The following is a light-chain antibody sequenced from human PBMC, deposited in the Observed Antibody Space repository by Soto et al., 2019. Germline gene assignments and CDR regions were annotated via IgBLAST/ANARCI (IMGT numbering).Light chain of an antibody. CDR3: QKYNSASYT. V-gene: IGKV1-27*01. CDR2: AAS. Sequence: DIQMTQSPSSLSASVGDRVTITCRASQGISNYLAWYQQKPGKVPKLLFYAASTLQAGVPSRFSGSGSGTDFTLTISSLQPEDVATYYCQKYNSASYTFGRGTKLEIK. J-gene: IGKJ2*01. CDR1: QGISNY.